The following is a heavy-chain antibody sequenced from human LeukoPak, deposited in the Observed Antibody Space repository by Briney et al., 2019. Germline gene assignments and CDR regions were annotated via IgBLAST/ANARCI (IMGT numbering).Heavy chain of an antibody. CDR1: GGSISSYY. V-gene: IGHV4-59*01. J-gene: IGHJ6*03. Sequence: SETLSLTCTGSGGSISSYYWSWLRQPPGKGLEWIGYIYYSGSTNYNPSLKSRVTIAVDTSKDQFSLKQSSVTAADTAVYYCARVYYDFWSGHRTNYYMDVWGKGTTVTVSS. D-gene: IGHD3-3*01. CDR3: ARVYYDFWSGHRTNYYMDV. CDR2: IYYSGST.